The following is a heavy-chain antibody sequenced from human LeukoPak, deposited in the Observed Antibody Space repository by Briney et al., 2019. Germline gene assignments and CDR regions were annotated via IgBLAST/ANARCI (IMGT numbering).Heavy chain of an antibody. CDR1: GYSISSGYY. J-gene: IGHJ3*02. D-gene: IGHD2-2*01. Sequence: SETLSLTCTVSGYSISSGYYWGWIRQPPGKELEWIGSIDHSGSTYYNRSLKSRVTISVDTSKNQFSLKLSSVTAADTAVYYCARSYCSSTSCYLDAFDIWGQGTMVTVSS. V-gene: IGHV4-38-2*02. CDR2: IDHSGST. CDR3: ARSYCSSTSCYLDAFDI.